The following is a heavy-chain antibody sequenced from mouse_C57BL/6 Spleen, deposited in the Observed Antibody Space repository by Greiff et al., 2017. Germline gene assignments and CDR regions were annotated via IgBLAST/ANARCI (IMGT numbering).Heavy chain of an antibody. CDR3: ARSSIYYGSSHWYFDV. CDR2: IYPRDGST. J-gene: IGHJ1*03. V-gene: IGHV1-85*01. Sequence: VKLMESGPELVKPGASVKLSCKASGYTFTSYDINWVKQRPGQGLEWIGWIYPRDGSTKYNEKFKGKATLTVDTSSSTAYMELHSLTSEDSAVYFCARSSIYYGSSHWYFDVWGTGTTVTVSS. CDR1: GYTFTSYD. D-gene: IGHD1-1*01.